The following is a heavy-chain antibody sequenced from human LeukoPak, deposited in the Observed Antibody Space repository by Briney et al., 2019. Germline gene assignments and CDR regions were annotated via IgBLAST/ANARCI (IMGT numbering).Heavy chain of an antibody. CDR3: VRDYKGTFDY. CDR2: ISSSGSTI. J-gene: IGHJ4*02. Sequence: GGPLRLSCAASGFTFSSYEMNWVRQAPGKGLEWVSYISSSGSTIYYADSVKGRFTISRDNAKNSLYLQMNSLRAEDTAVYYCVRDYKGTFDYWGQGTLLTVAS. V-gene: IGHV3-48*03. D-gene: IGHD1-7*01. CDR1: GFTFSSYE.